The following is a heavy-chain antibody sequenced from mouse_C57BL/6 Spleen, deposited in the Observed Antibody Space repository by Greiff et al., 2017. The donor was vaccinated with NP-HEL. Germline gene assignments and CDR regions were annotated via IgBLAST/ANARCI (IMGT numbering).Heavy chain of an antibody. D-gene: IGHD3-1*01. CDR1: GYTFTSYW. J-gene: IGHJ2*01. V-gene: IGHV1-59*01. Sequence: QVQLQQPGAELVRPGTSVKLSCKASGYTFTSYWMHWVKQRPGQGLEWIGVIDPSDSYTNYNQKFKGKATMTVDTSSSTAYMQLSSLTSADSAVYYCARGERGSFDYWGQGTTLTVSS. CDR2: IDPSDSYT. CDR3: ARGERGSFDY.